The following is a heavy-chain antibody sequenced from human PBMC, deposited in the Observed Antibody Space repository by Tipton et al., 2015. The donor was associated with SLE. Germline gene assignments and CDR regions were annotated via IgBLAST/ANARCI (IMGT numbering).Heavy chain of an antibody. CDR1: GFTFSSYW. D-gene: IGHD1-26*01. CDR3: ASSVGATLPYYFDY. Sequence: SLRLSCAASGFTFSSYWMHWVRQAPGKGLVWVSRINSDGSSTSYADSVKGRFTISRDNAKNTLYLQMNSLRAEDTAVYYCASSVGATLPYYFDYWGQGTLVTVSS. J-gene: IGHJ4*02. V-gene: IGHV3-74*01. CDR2: INSDGSST.